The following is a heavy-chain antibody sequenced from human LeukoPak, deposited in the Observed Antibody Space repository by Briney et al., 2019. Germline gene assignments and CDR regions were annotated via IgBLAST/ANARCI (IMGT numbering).Heavy chain of an antibody. V-gene: IGHV4-59*08. CDR3: ARRHVVGGTFAFDI. D-gene: IGHD1-26*01. CDR2: IYYSGST. CDR1: GGSISSYY. Sequence: TSETLSLTCTVSGGSISSYYWGWIRQPPGKGLEWIGYIYYSGSTNYNPSLKSRVTISVDTSKNQFSLKLNSVTAADTAVYYCARRHVVGGTFAFDIWGQGTMVTVSS. J-gene: IGHJ3*02.